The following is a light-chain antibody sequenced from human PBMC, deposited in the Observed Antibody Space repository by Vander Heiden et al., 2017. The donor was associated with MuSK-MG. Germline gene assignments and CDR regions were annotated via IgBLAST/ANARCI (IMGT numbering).Light chain of an antibody. J-gene: IGLJ2*01. Sequence: QSALTQPASVSGSPGQSITISCPGTSSAVGGYNYLSWYQQHPGKAPKLMIYDVRNRPSGVSNRFSGSKSGNTASLTIAGLQAEDEADYYCSSYTSSSTLVVFGGGTKLTVL. CDR3: SSYTSSSTLVV. V-gene: IGLV2-14*01. CDR1: SSAVGGYNY. CDR2: DVR.